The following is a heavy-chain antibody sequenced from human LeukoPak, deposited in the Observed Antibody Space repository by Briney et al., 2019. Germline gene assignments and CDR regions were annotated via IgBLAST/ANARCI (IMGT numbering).Heavy chain of an antibody. V-gene: IGHV4-59*02. J-gene: IGHJ4*02. D-gene: IGHD1-26*01. CDR1: NGAVKNYY. CDR2: FLYSGTT. CDR3: ATLVYSGSRYHFDT. Sequence: PSATLSLTCSVSNGAVKNYYWTWIRQPPGQGLEWIGNFLYSGTTTYRASLDSRLIISVDNSKNTVSLRLFSVTAADTAVYYCATLVYSGSRYHFDTWGQGTLVTVSS.